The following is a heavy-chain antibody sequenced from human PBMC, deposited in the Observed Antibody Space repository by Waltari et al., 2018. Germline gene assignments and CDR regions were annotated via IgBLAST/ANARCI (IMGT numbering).Heavy chain of an antibody. Sequence: EVQLVESGGDLVQPGGSLRLSCAASGFTFSSYEMNWVRQVPGKGLEWVSTISSSGTTIYYADSLKGRFTISRDNAKNSLYLQMKSLRVEDTAVYYCARDQVGDVWGQGTTVIVSS. D-gene: IGHD1-26*01. V-gene: IGHV3-48*03. CDR1: GFTFSSYE. CDR2: ISSSGTTI. CDR3: ARDQVGDV. J-gene: IGHJ6*02.